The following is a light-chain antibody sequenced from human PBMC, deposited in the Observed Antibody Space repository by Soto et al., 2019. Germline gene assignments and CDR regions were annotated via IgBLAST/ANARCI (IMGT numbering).Light chain of an antibody. CDR3: SSYTSSSTNYV. V-gene: IGLV2-14*01. CDR1: SSDVGGYNY. Sequence: QSALTQPASVSGSPGQSITISCTGTSSDVGGYNYVSWYQQHPGKAPKLMIYDVSNRPSGVSNRFSGSKSGNTASLTIFGLQAEDEVDYYCSSYTSSSTNYVFGTGTRSPS. J-gene: IGLJ1*01. CDR2: DVS.